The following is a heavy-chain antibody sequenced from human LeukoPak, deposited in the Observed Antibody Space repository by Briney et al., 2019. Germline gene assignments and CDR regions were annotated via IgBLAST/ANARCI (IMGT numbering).Heavy chain of an antibody. CDR3: ATYRQVMLPFES. CDR1: GFTFSSYA. J-gene: IGHJ4*02. Sequence: PGGSLRLSCAASGFTFSSYAMHWVRQAPGKAPEWVGVISYAGSNKYYADSVKGRFTISRDNSRSTLFLQMNSLRAEDTAIYYCATYRQVMLPFESWGQGTLVTVSS. D-gene: IGHD5-18*01. CDR2: ISYAGSNK. V-gene: IGHV3-30*04.